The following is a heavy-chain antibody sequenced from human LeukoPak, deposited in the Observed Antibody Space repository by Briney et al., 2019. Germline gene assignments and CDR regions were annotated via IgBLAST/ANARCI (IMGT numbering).Heavy chain of an antibody. CDR3: ARPRAAGTLFRHSGWFDP. V-gene: IGHV4-39*07. D-gene: IGHD6-13*01. Sequence: SETLSLTCTVSGGSISSSSYYWGWIRQPPGKGLEWIGEIYHSGSTNYNPSLKSRVTISVDKSKNQFSLKLSSVTAADTAVYYCARPRAAGTLFRHSGWFDPWGQGTLVTVSS. J-gene: IGHJ5*02. CDR1: GGSISSSSYY. CDR2: IYHSGST.